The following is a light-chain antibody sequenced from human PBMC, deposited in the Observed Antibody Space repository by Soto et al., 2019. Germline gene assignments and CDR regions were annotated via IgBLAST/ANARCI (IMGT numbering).Light chain of an antibody. V-gene: IGKV1-5*03. CDR2: KAS. Sequence: DIQMTQSPSTLSASVGDRVTITCRASQSIGSWLAWYQQKPGKAPKLLIYKASSIESGVPSRFSGSGSGTEFTLTISSLQPDDFANCYCQQNGSYSPWTFGQGTKVEIK. J-gene: IGKJ1*01. CDR1: QSIGSW. CDR3: QQNGSYSPWT.